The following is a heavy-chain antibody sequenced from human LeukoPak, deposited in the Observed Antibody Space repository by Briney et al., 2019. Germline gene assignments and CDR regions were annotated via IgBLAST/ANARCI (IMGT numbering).Heavy chain of an antibody. V-gene: IGHV3-30*02. CDR1: GFTFTNFG. D-gene: IGHD3/OR15-3a*01. J-gene: IGHJ4*02. CDR2: INYLGSTR. Sequence: GGSLRLTCAASGFTFTNFGMHWVRQAPGKGLEWVAFINYLGSTRFYADSVKGRFIVSRDDSMSTLYLQMNSLRPEDMAVYYCAKDRDWAFDYWGQGTLVTVSS. CDR3: AKDRDWAFDY.